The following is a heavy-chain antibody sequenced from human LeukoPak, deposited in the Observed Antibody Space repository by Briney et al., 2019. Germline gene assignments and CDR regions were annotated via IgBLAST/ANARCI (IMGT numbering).Heavy chain of an antibody. CDR1: GYTFTSYD. CDR2: MNPNSGNT. CDR3: ARDQRQYGMSFDP. Sequence: ASVKVSCKASGYTFTSYDINWVRQATGQGLEWMGWMNPNSGNTGYAQKLQGRVTMTTDTSTSTAYMELRSLRSDDTAVYYCARDQRQYGMSFDPWGQGTLVTVSS. J-gene: IGHJ5*02. V-gene: IGHV1-8*01. D-gene: IGHD1-1*01.